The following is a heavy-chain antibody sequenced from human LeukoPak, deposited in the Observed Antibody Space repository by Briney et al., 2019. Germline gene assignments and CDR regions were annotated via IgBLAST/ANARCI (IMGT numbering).Heavy chain of an antibody. CDR3: AIYIGTSRSYLFDY. D-gene: IGHD1-26*01. Sequence: ASVKLSCKASGYIFTSYYMHWVRQAPGQGLEWMGWINPNSGGTNYAQKFQGRVTMTRDTSISTAYMELSRLRSDDTAVYYCAIYIGTSRSYLFDYWGQGTLVTVSS. CDR2: INPNSGGT. J-gene: IGHJ4*02. CDR1: GYIFTSYY. V-gene: IGHV1-2*02.